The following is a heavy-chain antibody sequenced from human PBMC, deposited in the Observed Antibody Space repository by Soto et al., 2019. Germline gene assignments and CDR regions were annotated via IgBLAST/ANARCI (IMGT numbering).Heavy chain of an antibody. D-gene: IGHD6-6*01. V-gene: IGHV4-30-4*01. CDR1: GGSISSDDYY. CDR3: ARELSNSPDYFDF. Sequence: SETLSLTCSVSGGSISSDDYYWSWIRQPPGKGLEWIGYIYYSGRTDYNPSLKSRVVISIDTSKNQFSLILSSMSATDTAVYYCARELSNSPDYFDFSGQGTLVTVSS. CDR2: IYYSGRT. J-gene: IGHJ4*02.